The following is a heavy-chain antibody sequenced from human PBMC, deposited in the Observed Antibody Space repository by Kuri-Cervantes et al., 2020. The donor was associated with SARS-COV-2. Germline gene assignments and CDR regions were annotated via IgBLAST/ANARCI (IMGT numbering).Heavy chain of an antibody. CDR2: IGTAGDT. J-gene: IGHJ6*02. V-gene: IGHV3-13*01. Sequence: LSLTCAASGFTFSSYDMHWVRQATGKGLEWVSAIGTAGDTYYPGSVKGRFTISRDNSKNTLYLQMNSLRAEDTAVYYCARAPHDYSNYKYYYGMDVWGQGTTVTVSS. CDR1: GFTFSSYD. CDR3: ARAPHDYSNYKYYYGMDV. D-gene: IGHD4-11*01.